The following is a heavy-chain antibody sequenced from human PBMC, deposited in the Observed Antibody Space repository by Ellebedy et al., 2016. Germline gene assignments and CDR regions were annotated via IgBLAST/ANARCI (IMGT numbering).Heavy chain of an antibody. CDR3: AKDGIVVVTATFGY. D-gene: IGHD2-21*02. Sequence: GESLKISXAASGFTFRSFGMHWVRQAPGKGLEWVSAISGSGGSTYYADSVKGRFTISRDNSKNTLYLQMNSLRAEDTAVYYCAKDGIVVVTATFGYWGQGTLVTVSS. CDR1: GFTFRSFG. J-gene: IGHJ4*02. CDR2: ISGSGGST. V-gene: IGHV3-23*01.